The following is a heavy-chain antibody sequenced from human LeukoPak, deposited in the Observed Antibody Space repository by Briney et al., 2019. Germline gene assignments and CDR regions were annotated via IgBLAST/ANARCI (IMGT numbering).Heavy chain of an antibody. CDR3: ARDSTAVAGTPYYYYGMDV. V-gene: IGHV4-59*01. J-gene: IGHJ6*02. CDR2: IYYSGST. CDR1: GGSISSYY. Sequence: ASETLSLTCTVSGGSISSYYWSWIRQPPGKGLEWIGYIYYSGSTNYNPSLKSRVTISVDTSKNQFSLKLSSVTAADTAVYYCARDSTAVAGTPYYYYGMDVWGQGTTVTVSS. D-gene: IGHD6-19*01.